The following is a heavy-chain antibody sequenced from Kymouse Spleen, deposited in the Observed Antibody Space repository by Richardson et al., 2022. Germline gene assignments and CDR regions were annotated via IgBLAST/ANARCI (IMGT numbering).Heavy chain of an antibody. V-gene: IGHV4-34*01. J-gene: IGHJ5*02. CDR3: ARGGGDSSSSGRWFDP. CDR2: INHSGST. CDR1: GGSFSGYY. Sequence: QVQLQQWGAGLLKPSETLSLTCAVYGGSFSGYYWSWIRQPPGKGLEWIGEINHSGSTNYNPSLKSRVTISVDTSKNQFSLKLSSVTAADTAVYYCARGGGDSSSSGRWFDPWGQGTLVTVSS. D-gene: IGHD6-6*01.